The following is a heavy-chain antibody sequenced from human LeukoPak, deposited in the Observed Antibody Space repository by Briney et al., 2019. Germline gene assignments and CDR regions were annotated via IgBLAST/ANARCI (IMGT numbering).Heavy chain of an antibody. Sequence: GGSLRLSCAASGFTLSDYSMNWVRQAPGKGLEWVAKISPDGSEKYYVDSVKGRFTISRDNAKNSLGLQMSSLRADDTAVYYCARGGSSRFDQWGQGTLVTVSS. CDR3: ARGGSSRFDQ. CDR2: ISPDGSEK. J-gene: IGHJ4*02. V-gene: IGHV3-7*04. CDR1: GFTLSDYS. D-gene: IGHD6-13*01.